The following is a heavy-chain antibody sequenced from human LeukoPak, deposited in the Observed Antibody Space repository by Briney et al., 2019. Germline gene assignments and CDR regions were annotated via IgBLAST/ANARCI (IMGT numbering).Heavy chain of an antibody. CDR2: INHSGST. CDR3: ARGQWGLLSDGRLENWFDP. CDR1: GGSFSGYY. V-gene: IGHV4-34*01. Sequence: PSETLSLTCAVYGGSFSGYYWSWIRQPPGKGLEWIGEINHSGSTNYNPSLKSRVTISVDTSKNQFSLKLSSVTAADTAVYYCARGQWGLLSDGRLENWFDPWGQGTLVTVSS. J-gene: IGHJ5*02. D-gene: IGHD1-26*01.